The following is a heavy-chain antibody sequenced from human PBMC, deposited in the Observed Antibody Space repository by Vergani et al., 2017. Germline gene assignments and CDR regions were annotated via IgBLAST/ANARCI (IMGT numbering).Heavy chain of an antibody. D-gene: IGHD2-2*01. J-gene: IGHJ3*02. CDR2: INPKSGDT. CDR1: GYIFTGYS. CDR3: ANLGYCSSTSCYEAAFDI. Sequence: QVQQVQSGAEVKKPGASVKVSCKTSGYIFTGYSMHWVRQAPGQGLEWMGWINPKSGDTKYAQKFQGRVTMTRDTSINTAYMELSRLRSDDTAVYYCANLGYCSSTSCYEAAFDIWGQGTMVTVSS. V-gene: IGHV1-2*02.